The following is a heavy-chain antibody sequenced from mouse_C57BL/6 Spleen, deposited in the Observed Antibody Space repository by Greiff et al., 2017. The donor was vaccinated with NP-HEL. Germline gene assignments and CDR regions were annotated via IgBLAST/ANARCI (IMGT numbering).Heavy chain of an antibody. CDR2: INPNNGGT. CDR1: GYTFTDYY. CDR3: ARRGSLDFDY. J-gene: IGHJ2*01. V-gene: IGHV1-26*01. Sequence: VQLQQSGPELVKPGASVKISCKASGYTFTDYYMNWVKQSHGKSLEWIGDINPNNGGTSYNQKFKGKATLTVDKSSSTAYMELRSLTSEDSAVYYCARRGSLDFDYWGQGTTLTVSS. D-gene: IGHD1-3*01.